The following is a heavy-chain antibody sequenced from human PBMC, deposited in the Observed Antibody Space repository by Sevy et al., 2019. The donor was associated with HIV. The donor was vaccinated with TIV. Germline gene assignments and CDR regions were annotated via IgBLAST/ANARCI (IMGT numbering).Heavy chain of an antibody. CDR3: ARERRISMLGEVYDAFDI. CDR1: GFVFSSYA. CDR2: ISYDGSNK. J-gene: IGHJ3*02. V-gene: IGHV3-30*04. Sequence: GGSLRLSCAASGFVFSSYAMHWVRQAPGKGLEWVAVISYDGSNKDYADSVKGRFTISRDNSNSALYLQMNSLRAEDTAVYHCARERRISMLGEVYDAFDIWGQGTMVTVSS. D-gene: IGHD2-8*01.